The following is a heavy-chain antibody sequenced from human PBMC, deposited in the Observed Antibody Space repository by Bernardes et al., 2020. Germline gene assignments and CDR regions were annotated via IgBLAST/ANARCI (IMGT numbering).Heavy chain of an antibody. V-gene: IGHV4-34*01. CDR3: ARSIGELSARYFDY. CDR2: INHSGST. Sequence: SETLSLTCAVYGGSFSGYYWSWIRQPPGKGLEWIGEINHSGSTNYNPSLKSRVTISVDTSKNQFSLKLSSVTAADTAVYYCARSIGELSARYFDYWGQGTLVTVSS. CDR1: GGSFSGYY. D-gene: IGHD3-10*01. J-gene: IGHJ4*02.